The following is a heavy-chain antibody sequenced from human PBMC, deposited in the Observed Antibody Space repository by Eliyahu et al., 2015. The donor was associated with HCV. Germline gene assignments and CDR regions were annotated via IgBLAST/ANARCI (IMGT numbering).Heavy chain of an antibody. CDR1: GFXLGDYG. CDR3: ATLFITYCGDDCPASDY. Sequence: HLVESGGGLVQPGRSLXISCTASGFXLGDYGIXWVRQAPXKGLXXVGLIRRKSYGGTIEYAASVKGRFTISRDDSKSIAYLQMNSLKTEDTAVYYCATLFITYCGDDCPASDYWGQGTLVSVSS. D-gene: IGHD2-21*02. V-gene: IGHV3-49*04. J-gene: IGHJ4*02. CDR2: IRRKSYGGTI.